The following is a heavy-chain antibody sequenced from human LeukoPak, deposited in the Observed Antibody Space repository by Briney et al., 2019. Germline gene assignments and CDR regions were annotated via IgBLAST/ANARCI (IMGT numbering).Heavy chain of an antibody. D-gene: IGHD5-24*01. V-gene: IGHV1-8*01. CDR2: MNLNSGNT. J-gene: IGHJ5*02. CDR3: ARVSEMATYPQYNWFDP. CDR1: GYTFTSYD. Sequence: ASVKVSCKASGYTFTSYDINWVRQATGQGLEWMGWMNLNSGNTGYAQKFQGRVTITTDESTSTAYMELSSLRSEDTAVYYCARVSEMATYPQYNWFDPWGQGTLVTVSS.